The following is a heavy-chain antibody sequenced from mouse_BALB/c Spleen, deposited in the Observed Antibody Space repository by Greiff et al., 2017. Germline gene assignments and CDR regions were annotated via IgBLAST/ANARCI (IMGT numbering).Heavy chain of an antibody. V-gene: IGHV5-17*02. CDR3: AREGVMITMDY. CDR2: ISSGSSTI. D-gene: IGHD2-4*01. CDR1: GFTFSSFG. J-gene: IGHJ4*01. Sequence: EVQGVESGGGLVQPGGSRKLSCAASGFTFSSFGMHWVRQAPEKGLEWVAYISSGSSTIYYADTVKGRFTISRDNPKNTLFLQMTSLRSEDTAMYYCAREGVMITMDYWGQGTSVTVSS.